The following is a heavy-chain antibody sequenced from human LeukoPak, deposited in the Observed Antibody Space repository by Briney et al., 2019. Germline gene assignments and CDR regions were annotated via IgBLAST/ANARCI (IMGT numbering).Heavy chain of an antibody. Sequence: SETLSLTCAVYGGSFGGYYWSWIRQPPGKGLEWIGEINHSGSTNYNPSLKSRVTISVDTSKNQFSLKLSSVTAADTAVYYCARGVRSAGTVYYYYYMDVWGKGTTVTVSS. V-gene: IGHV4-34*01. J-gene: IGHJ6*03. CDR3: ARGVRSAGTVYYYYYMDV. CDR1: GGSFGGYY. CDR2: INHSGST. D-gene: IGHD6-13*01.